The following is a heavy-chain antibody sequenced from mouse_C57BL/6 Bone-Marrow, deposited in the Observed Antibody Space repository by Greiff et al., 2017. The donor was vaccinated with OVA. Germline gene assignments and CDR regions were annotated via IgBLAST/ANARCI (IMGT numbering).Heavy chain of an antibody. CDR1: GYTFTSYG. Sequence: QVQLQQSGAELARPGASVKLSCKASGYTFTSYGISWVKQSTGQGLEWIGEIYPRSGNTYYNEKFKGKATLTADKSSSTAYMELRSLTSEDSAVDFCARFYYDYDYAMDYWGQGTSVTVSA. J-gene: IGHJ4*01. CDR3: ARFYYDYDYAMDY. CDR2: IYPRSGNT. V-gene: IGHV1-81*01. D-gene: IGHD2-4*01.